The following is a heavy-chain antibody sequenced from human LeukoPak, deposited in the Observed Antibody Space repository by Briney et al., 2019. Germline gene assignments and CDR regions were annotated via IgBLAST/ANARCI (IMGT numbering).Heavy chain of an antibody. CDR1: GFTFSSYA. J-gene: IGHJ4*02. CDR2: ISYDGSNK. V-gene: IGHV3-30-3*01. CDR3: ARNENSGWGYFDY. D-gene: IGHD5-12*01. Sequence: QPWGSLRLSCAASGFTFSSYAMHWVRQAPGKGLEWVAVISYDGSNKYYADSVKGRFTISRDNSKNTLYLQMNSLRAEDTAVYYCARNENSGWGYFDYWGQGTLVTVSS.